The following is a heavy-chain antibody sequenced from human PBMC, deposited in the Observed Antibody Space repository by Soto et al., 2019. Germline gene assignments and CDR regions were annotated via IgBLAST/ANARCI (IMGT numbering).Heavy chain of an antibody. J-gene: IGHJ5*02. CDR3: ARQGTTWGEWFDP. CDR2: IYPGDSDT. D-gene: IGHD1-1*01. Sequence: GPSLRFSCRIHNYSCTSYWSSEMRQLPGKGLEWMGIIYPGDSDTRYSPAFQGQVTISADKSISTAYLQWSSLKASGTAMYYCARQGTTWGEWFDPWGQGTLVTVSS. CDR1: NYSCTSYW. V-gene: IGHV5-51*01.